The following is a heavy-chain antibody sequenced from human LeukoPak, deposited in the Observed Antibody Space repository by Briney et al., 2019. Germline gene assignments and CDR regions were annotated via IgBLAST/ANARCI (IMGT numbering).Heavy chain of an antibody. D-gene: IGHD2-2*01. J-gene: IGHJ4*02. V-gene: IGHV3-15*01. CDR3: TTGSDIVVVPAAMDGDY. CDR2: IKSKTDGGTT. Sequence: GGSLRLSCAASGFTFSNAWMSWVRQAPGKGLEWVGRIKSKTDGGTTDYAAPVKGRFTISRDDSKNTLYLQMNSLKTEDTAVYYCTTGSDIVVVPAAMDGDYWGQGTLVTVSS. CDR1: GFTFSNAW.